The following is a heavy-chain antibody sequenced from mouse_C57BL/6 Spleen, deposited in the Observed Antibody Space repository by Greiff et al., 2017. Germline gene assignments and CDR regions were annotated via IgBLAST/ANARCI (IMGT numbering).Heavy chain of an antibody. Sequence: EVKVVESGGGLVQPGGSLSLSCAASGFTFTDYYMSWVRQPPGKALEWLGFIRNKANGYTTEYSASVKGRFTISRDNSQSILYLQMNALRAEDSATYYCARYDYDDVYYYAMDYWGQGTSVTVSS. CDR2: IRNKANGYTT. J-gene: IGHJ4*01. CDR3: ARYDYDDVYYYAMDY. CDR1: GFTFTDYY. D-gene: IGHD2-4*01. V-gene: IGHV7-3*01.